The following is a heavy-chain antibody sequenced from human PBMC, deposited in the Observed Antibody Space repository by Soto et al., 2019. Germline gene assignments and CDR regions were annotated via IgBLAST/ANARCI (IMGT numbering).Heavy chain of an antibody. Sequence: QVQLQESGPGLVKPSETLSLTCTVSGGSVSSGSYYWSWIRQPPGKGLEWIGYIYYSGSTKYNHSLKSRVTISVDRSKNQFSLKLSSVTAADTAVYYCARVRSSGDSLGYWGQGTLVTVSS. CDR2: IYYSGST. J-gene: IGHJ4*02. D-gene: IGHD3-22*01. V-gene: IGHV4-61*01. CDR1: GGSVSSGSYY. CDR3: ARVRSSGDSLGY.